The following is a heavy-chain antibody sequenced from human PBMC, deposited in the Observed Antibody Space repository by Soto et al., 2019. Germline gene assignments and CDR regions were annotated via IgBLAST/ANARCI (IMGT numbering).Heavy chain of an antibody. CDR3: ARTLVAGDAFHX. Sequence: ASVKVSCKASGYTFTSYGISWVRQAPGQGLEWMGWISAYNGNTNYEHNLQGRVTMTTDTSTSKAYMELRSLRSDDTAVYYCARTLVAGDAFHXWGQGTMVTVS. V-gene: IGHV1-18*01. CDR2: ISAYNGNT. J-gene: IGHJ3*02. CDR1: GYTFTSYG. D-gene: IGHD6-19*01.